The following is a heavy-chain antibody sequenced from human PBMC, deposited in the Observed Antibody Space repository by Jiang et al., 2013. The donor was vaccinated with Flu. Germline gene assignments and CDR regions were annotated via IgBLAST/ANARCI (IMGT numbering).Heavy chain of an antibody. V-gene: IGHV4-4*02. CDR1: GGSISSSNW. D-gene: IGHD3-22*01. Sequence: GLVKPSGTLSLTCAVSGGSISSSNWWSWVRQPPGKGLEWIGEIYHSGSTNYNPSLKSRVTISVDKSKNQFSLKLSSVTAADTAVYYCASHYAYYYDSSGYSGNWGQGTLVTVSS. CDR3: ASHYAYYYDSSGYSGN. J-gene: IGHJ4*02. CDR2: IYHSGST.